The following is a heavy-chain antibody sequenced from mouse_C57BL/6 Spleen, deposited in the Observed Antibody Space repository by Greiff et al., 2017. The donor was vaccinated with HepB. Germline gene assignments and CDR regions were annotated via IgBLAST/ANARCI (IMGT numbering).Heavy chain of an antibody. V-gene: IGHV1-64*01. CDR3: ASNYGSPYAMDY. Sequence: QVHVKQPGAELVKPGASVKLSCKASGYTFTSYWMHWVKQRPGQGLEWIGMIHPNSGSTNYNEKFKSKATLTVDKSSSTAYMQLSSLTSEDSAVYYCASNYGSPYAMDYWGQGTSVTVSS. D-gene: IGHD1-1*01. CDR2: IHPNSGST. CDR1: GYTFTSYW. J-gene: IGHJ4*01.